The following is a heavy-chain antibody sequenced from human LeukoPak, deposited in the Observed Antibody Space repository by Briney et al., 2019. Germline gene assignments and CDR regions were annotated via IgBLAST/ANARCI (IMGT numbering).Heavy chain of an antibody. CDR1: GYTFTSYG. CDR2: ISAYNGNT. Sequence: ASVKVSCKASGYTFTSYGISWVRQAPGQGLEWMGWISAYNGNTNYAQKLQGRVTMTTDTSTSTAYMELSSLRSEDTAVYYCARADNWEGAKGDWGQGTMVTVSS. J-gene: IGHJ3*01. V-gene: IGHV1-18*01. D-gene: IGHD3-16*01. CDR3: ARADNWEGAKGD.